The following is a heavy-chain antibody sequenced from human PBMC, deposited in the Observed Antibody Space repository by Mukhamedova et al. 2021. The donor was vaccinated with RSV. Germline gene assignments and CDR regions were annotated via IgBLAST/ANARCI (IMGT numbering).Heavy chain of an antibody. J-gene: IGHJ4*02. CDR2: IKSKTDGGTT. CDR3: TSLSY. Sequence: GKGREWVGRIKSKTDGGTTDYAAPVKAGSTIPRDDSKNTRYLQMNSLKTKETAVYYCTSLSYWGQGTLATVSS. V-gene: IGHV3-15*01.